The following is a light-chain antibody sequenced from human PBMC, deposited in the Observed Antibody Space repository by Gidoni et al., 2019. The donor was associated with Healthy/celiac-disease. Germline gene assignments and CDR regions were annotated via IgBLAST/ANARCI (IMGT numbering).Light chain of an antibody. CDR1: QSVSSN. CDR3: QQYNNWPPIT. Sequence: EIVMTQSPATLSVSPGERATLSCRASQSVSSNLAWYQQKPGQAPMLLIYCASTRATCIPARFIGSGSGTEFTLTISSLQSEDFAVYYCQQYNNWPPITFGPGTKVDIK. J-gene: IGKJ3*01. V-gene: IGKV3-15*01. CDR2: CAS.